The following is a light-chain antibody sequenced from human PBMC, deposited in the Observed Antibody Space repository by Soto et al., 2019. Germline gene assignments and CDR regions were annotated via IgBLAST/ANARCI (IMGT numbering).Light chain of an antibody. CDR1: QSVSSSY. J-gene: IGKJ2*01. CDR2: GAS. Sequence: EIVLTQSPGTLSLSPGERATLSCRASQSVSSSYLAWYQQKPGQAPRLLIYGASSRATGIPDRFRGSGSGTDFHLTISRLEPEDFAVYYCQEYGSSPDTFGQGTKLEIK. V-gene: IGKV3-20*01. CDR3: QEYGSSPDT.